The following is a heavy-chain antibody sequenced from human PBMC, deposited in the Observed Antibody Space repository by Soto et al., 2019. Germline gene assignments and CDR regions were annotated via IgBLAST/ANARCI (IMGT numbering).Heavy chain of an antibody. V-gene: IGHV4-61*01. Sequence: ETLSLTCSVSGGSVRSGSYYWTWIRQPPGKGLEWIGYIYQSGTTNYNASLKSRVTISIDTSKNQFFLKLNSVTAADTAVYYCARDSSGRHDYWGQGTLVTVSS. CDR2: IYQSGTT. J-gene: IGHJ4*02. D-gene: IGHD3-22*01. CDR1: GGSVRSGSYY. CDR3: ARDSSGRHDY.